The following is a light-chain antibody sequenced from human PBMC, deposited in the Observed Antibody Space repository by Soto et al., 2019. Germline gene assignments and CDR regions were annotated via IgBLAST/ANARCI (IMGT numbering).Light chain of an antibody. Sequence: EIVLTQSPATLSLSPGERATLSCMASQSVSSYLAWYQQKPCQAPRLLIYDASNRATGIPARFSGTGSGTDFTLTISSLQPEDFAVYYCQQRSNWVTFGQGTRLEIK. V-gene: IGKV3-11*01. CDR2: DAS. J-gene: IGKJ5*01. CDR1: QSVSSY. CDR3: QQRSNWVT.